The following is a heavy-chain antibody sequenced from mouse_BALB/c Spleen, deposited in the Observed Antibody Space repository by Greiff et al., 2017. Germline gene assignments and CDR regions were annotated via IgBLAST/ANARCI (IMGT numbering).Heavy chain of an antibody. CDR3: AREYGNTWFAY. CDR2: ISCYNGAT. D-gene: IGHD2-10*02. J-gene: IGHJ3*01. V-gene: IGHV1S34*01. Sequence: LEKPGASVKISCKASGYSFTGYYMHWVKQSHGKSLEWIGYISCYNGATSYNQKFKGKATFTVDTSSSTAYMQFNSLTSEDSAVYYCAREYGNTWFAYWGQGTLVTVSA. CDR1: GYSFTGYY.